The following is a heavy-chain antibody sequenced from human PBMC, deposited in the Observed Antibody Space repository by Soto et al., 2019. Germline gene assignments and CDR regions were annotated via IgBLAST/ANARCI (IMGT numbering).Heavy chain of an antibody. CDR1: GYTFTSYS. CDR2: IIPIFGTA. V-gene: IGHV1-69*13. J-gene: IGHJ6*02. D-gene: IGHD6-13*01. Sequence: GASVKVSCKASGYTFTSYSISWVRQAPGQGLEWMGWIIPIFGTANYAQKFQGRVTITADESTSTAYMELSSLRSEDTAVYYCARCTRESSLYYYYGMDVWGQGTTVTVSS. CDR3: ARCTRESSLYYYYGMDV.